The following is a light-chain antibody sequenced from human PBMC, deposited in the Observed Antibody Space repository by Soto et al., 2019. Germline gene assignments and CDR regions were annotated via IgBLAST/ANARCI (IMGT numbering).Light chain of an antibody. Sequence: DIRMTQSPSTLSASVGDRVTITCRASQSISSLLAWYQQKPGKAPNLLIYKASSLESGVPSRFSGSGSGTEFTLTISSLQPDDFATYYCQQYNSYPLTFGGGTKVEIK. J-gene: IGKJ4*01. CDR1: QSISSL. CDR3: QQYNSYPLT. V-gene: IGKV1-5*03. CDR2: KAS.